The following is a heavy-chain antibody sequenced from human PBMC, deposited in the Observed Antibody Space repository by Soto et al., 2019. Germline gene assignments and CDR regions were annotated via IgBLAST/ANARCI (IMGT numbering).Heavy chain of an antibody. CDR1: GGTFSSYA. CDR2: IIPIFGTA. CDR3: ARGSELGIIMIWFDP. J-gene: IGHJ5*02. D-gene: IGHD3-22*01. Sequence: QVQLVQSGAEVKKPGSSVKVSCKASGGTFSSYAISWVRQAPGQGLEWMGGIIPIFGTANYAQKFQGRVTITADESTSSADMELSSLRSEDTAVYYCARGSELGIIMIWFDPWGQGTLVTVSS. V-gene: IGHV1-69*01.